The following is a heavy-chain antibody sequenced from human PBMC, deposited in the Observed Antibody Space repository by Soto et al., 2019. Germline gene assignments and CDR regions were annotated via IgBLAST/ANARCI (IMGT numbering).Heavy chain of an antibody. D-gene: IGHD6-25*01. CDR3: AXXPAXXYXXXYFDY. Sequence: QVQLQESGPGLVKPSQTLSLTCTVSGGSISSGGYYWSWIRQHPGKGLEWIGYISYSGSTYYNPSHKSRVTISVDTSKNQFSLKLSSVTAAXTAXXYXAXXPAXXYXXXYFDYXGXGTLVTVSS. CDR1: GGSISSGGYY. J-gene: IGHJ4*02. CDR2: ISYSGST. V-gene: IGHV4-31*03.